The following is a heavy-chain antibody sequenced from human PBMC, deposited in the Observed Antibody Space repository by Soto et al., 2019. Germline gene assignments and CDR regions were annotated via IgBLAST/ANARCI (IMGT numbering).Heavy chain of an antibody. CDR1: GFTFDDYA. CDR2: ISWNSGSI. J-gene: IGHJ4*02. Sequence: GGSLRLSCAASGFTFDDYAMHWVRQAPGKGLEWVSGISWNSGSIGYADSVKGRFTISRDNAKNSLYLQMNSLRAEDTALYYCAKGVPAASVYFDYWGQGTLVTVSS. CDR3: AKGVPAASVYFDY. V-gene: IGHV3-9*01. D-gene: IGHD2-2*01.